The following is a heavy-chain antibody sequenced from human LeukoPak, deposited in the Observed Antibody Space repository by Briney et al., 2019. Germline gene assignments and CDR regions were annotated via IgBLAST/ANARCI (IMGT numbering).Heavy chain of an antibody. CDR2: ISYDGSNK. CDR3: AKGVCGGDCYWNWFDP. J-gene: IGHJ5*02. Sequence: GGSLRLSCAASGFTFSSYGMHWVRQAPGKGLEWVSVISYDGSNKYYADSVKGRFTTSRVNSKNTLYLQMNSLRAEDTAVYYCAKGVCGGDCYWNWFDPWGQGTLVTVSS. V-gene: IGHV3-30*18. D-gene: IGHD2-21*02. CDR1: GFTFSSYG.